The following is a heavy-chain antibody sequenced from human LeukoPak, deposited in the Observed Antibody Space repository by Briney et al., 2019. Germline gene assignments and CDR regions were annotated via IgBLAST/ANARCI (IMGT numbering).Heavy chain of an antibody. D-gene: IGHD3-10*01. Sequence: ASVKVSCKASGYTFTSYDINWVRQATGQGLEWMGWMNPNSGNTGYAQKFQGRVTITRNTSISTAYMELSSLRSEDTAVYYCARFNSGSYIPPHYYYYMDVWGKGTTVTVSS. CDR2: MNPNSGNT. CDR3: ARFNSGSYIPPHYYYYMDV. V-gene: IGHV1-8*03. CDR1: GYTFTSYD. J-gene: IGHJ6*03.